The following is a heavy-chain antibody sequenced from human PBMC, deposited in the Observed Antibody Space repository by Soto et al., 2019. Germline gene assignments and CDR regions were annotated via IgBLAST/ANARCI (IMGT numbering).Heavy chain of an antibody. Sequence: QVRLQESGPGLVKPSQTLSLTCRVSGGSISTGYHYWSWIRQSPGKGLEWIGYIYYSGSTLYNPSLKSRLRISLDTSTNQLSLNLNSVTAADTAVYFCAVASNSRSLGHYFDYCGQGLLVTVSS. J-gene: IGHJ4*02. CDR3: AVASNSRSLGHYFDY. D-gene: IGHD1-26*01. V-gene: IGHV4-30-4*01. CDR1: GGSISTGYHY. CDR2: IYYSGST.